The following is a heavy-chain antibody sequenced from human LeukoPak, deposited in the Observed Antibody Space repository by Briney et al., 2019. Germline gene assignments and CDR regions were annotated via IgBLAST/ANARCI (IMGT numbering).Heavy chain of an antibody. CDR3: ARQHDSSGQGAFDI. CDR2: IFYSGST. D-gene: IGHD3-22*01. CDR1: GGSISSNSYY. Sequence: SETLSLTCTVSGGSISSNSYYWGWIRQPPGKGLEWIGTIFYSGSTYYNPSLKSRVTISVDTSKNQFSLKLSSVTAADTAVYYCARQHDSSGQGAFDIWGQGTMVTVSS. V-gene: IGHV4-39*01. J-gene: IGHJ3*02.